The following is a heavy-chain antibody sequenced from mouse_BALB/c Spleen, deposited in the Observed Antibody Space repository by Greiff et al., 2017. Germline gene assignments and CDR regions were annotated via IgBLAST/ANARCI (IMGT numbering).Heavy chain of an antibody. Sequence: EVQLQESGPGLVKPSQSLSLTCSVTGYSITSGYYWNWIRQFPGNKLEWMGYISYDGSNNSNPSLINRISITRDTSKNQFFLKLNSVTTEDTATYYCAREGVFYYYAMDYWGQGTSVTVSS. V-gene: IGHV3-6*02. CDR3: AREGVFYYYAMDY. J-gene: IGHJ4*01. CDR1: GYSITSGYY. CDR2: ISYDGSN.